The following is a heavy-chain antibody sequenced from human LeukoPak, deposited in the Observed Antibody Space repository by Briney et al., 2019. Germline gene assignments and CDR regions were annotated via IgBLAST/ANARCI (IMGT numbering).Heavy chain of an antibody. Sequence: GGSLRLSCAASGLTFSSYAMNWVRQASGKGLEWVSGITDNGRKTYYADSVKGRFSISRDNSKNALYLQMSDLRAENTAVYYCAKITVATTPNYWGQGTLVTVSS. CDR2: ITDNGRKT. D-gene: IGHD3-10*01. J-gene: IGHJ4*02. V-gene: IGHV3-23*01. CDR3: AKITVATTPNY. CDR1: GLTFSSYA.